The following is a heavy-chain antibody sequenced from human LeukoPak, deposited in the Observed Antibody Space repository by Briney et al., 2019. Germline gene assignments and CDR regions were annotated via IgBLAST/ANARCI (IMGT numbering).Heavy chain of an antibody. D-gene: IGHD5-24*01. CDR2: ISGSGGST. CDR3: AKVGVEMATITSAVFDY. J-gene: IGHJ4*02. V-gene: IGHV3-23*01. Sequence: GGSLRLSCAASGFTFSSYAMSWVRQATGKGLEWVSAISGSGGSTYYADSVKGRFTISRDNSKNTLYLQMNSLRAEDTAVYYCAKVGVEMATITSAVFDYWGQGTLVTVSS. CDR1: GFTFSSYA.